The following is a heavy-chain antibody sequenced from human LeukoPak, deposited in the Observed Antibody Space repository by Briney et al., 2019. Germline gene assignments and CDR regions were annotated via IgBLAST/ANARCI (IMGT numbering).Heavy chain of an antibody. V-gene: IGHV7-4-1*02. CDR3: ARGFAAAGTDYYGMDV. J-gene: IGHJ6*02. Sequence: ASVKVSCKASGYTFTSYAMDWVRQAPGQGLEWMGWINTNTGNPTYAQGFTGRFVFSLDTSVSTAYLQISSLKAEDTAVYYCARGFAAAGTDYYGMDVWGQGTTVTVSS. D-gene: IGHD6-13*01. CDR1: GYTFTSYA. CDR2: INTNTGNP.